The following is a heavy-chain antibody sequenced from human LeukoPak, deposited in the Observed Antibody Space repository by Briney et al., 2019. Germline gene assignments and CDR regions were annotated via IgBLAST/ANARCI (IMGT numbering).Heavy chain of an antibody. D-gene: IGHD3-3*01. J-gene: IGHJ4*02. Sequence: GGSLRLSCAASGFTVSSNYMSWVRQAPGKGLEWVSVIYSGGSTYYAGSVKGRFTISRDNSKNTLYLQMNSLRAEDTAVYYCARDYDSVSKYYFDYWGQGTLVTVSS. CDR2: IYSGGST. CDR1: GFTVSSNY. V-gene: IGHV3-53*01. CDR3: ARDYDSVSKYYFDY.